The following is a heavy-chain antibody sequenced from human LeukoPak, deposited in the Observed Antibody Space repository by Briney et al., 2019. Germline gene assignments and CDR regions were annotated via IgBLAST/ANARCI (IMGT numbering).Heavy chain of an antibody. J-gene: IGHJ4*02. CDR2: INHSGST. CDR3: ARLRMVYAALWLDY. Sequence: PPETLSLTCAVYGGSFSGYYWSWIRQPPGKGLEWIGEINHSGSTNYNPSLKSRVTISVDTSKNQFSLKLSSVTAADTAVYYCARLRMVYAALWLDYWGQGTLVTVSS. CDR1: GGSFSGYY. V-gene: IGHV4-34*01. D-gene: IGHD2-8*01.